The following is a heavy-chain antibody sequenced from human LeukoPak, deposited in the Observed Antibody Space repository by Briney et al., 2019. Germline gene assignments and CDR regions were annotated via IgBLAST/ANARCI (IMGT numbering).Heavy chain of an antibody. V-gene: IGHV3-21*01. D-gene: IGHD2-2*01. CDR2: ISKSSTYI. J-gene: IGHJ4*02. CDR3: AREVVIVVEPAANTIDY. Sequence: GGSLRLSCVASGFTFRDYTMNWARQAPGKGLEWVSAISKSSTYIKYADSVKGRFTVSRDNAENSLFLQMNSLRVQDTAVYYCAREVVIVVEPAANTIDYWGQGTRVTVSS. CDR1: GFTFRDYT.